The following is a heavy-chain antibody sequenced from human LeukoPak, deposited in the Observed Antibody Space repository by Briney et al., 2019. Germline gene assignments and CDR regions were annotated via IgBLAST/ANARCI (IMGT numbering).Heavy chain of an antibody. J-gene: IGHJ4*02. V-gene: IGHV4-39*01. CDR2: IYYSGST. D-gene: IGHD6-13*01. CDR1: GGSISSSSYY. CDR3: ASPGIAAAGVVPQY. Sequence: PSETLSLTCTVSGGSISSSSYYWGWIRQPPGKGLEWIGSIYYSGSTYYNPSLKSRVTISVDTSKNQFSLKLSSVTAADTAVYYCASPGIAAAGVVPQYWGQGTLVTVSS.